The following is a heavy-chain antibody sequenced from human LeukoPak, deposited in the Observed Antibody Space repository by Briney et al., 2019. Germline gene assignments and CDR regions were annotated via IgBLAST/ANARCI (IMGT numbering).Heavy chain of an antibody. CDR2: IYYSGST. Sequence: SQTLSLTCTVSGGSISSGDYYWSWIRQPPGKGLEWIGYIYYSGSTYYNPSLKSRVTISVDTSKNQFSLKLSSVTAADTAVYYCAREIAVAGAFDYWGQGTLVTVSS. J-gene: IGHJ4*02. D-gene: IGHD6-19*01. CDR1: GGSISSGDYY. CDR3: AREIAVAGAFDY. V-gene: IGHV4-30-4*01.